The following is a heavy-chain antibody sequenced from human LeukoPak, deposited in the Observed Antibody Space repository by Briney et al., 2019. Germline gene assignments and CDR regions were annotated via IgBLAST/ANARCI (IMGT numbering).Heavy chain of an antibody. V-gene: IGHV4-59*01. Sequence: SETLSLTCTVSGGSISSYYWSWIRQPPGKGLDWIGYVYYSGGTSYNPSLKRRVTLSVDTSKSQFSLKLSSVTAADTAVYFCARVGYRFGYGDFAYWGQGTLVTVSS. D-gene: IGHD5-18*01. CDR3: ARVGYRFGYGDFAY. CDR1: GGSISSYY. J-gene: IGHJ4*02. CDR2: VYYSGGT.